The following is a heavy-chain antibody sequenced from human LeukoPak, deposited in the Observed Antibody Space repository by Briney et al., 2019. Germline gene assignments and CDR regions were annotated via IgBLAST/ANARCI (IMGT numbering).Heavy chain of an antibody. J-gene: IGHJ4*02. CDR1: GGSISSSSYY. D-gene: IGHD4-17*01. CDR2: IYYSGST. Sequence: SETLSLTCTVSGGSISSSSYYWGWIRQPPGRGLEWIGSIYYSGSTYYNPSLKSRVTISVDTSKNQFSLKLSSVTAADTAVYYCARATLDYGDIFFDYWGQGTLVTVSS. V-gene: IGHV4-39*01. CDR3: ARATLDYGDIFFDY.